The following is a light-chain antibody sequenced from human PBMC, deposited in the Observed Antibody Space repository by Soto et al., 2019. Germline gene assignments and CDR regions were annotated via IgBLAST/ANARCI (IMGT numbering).Light chain of an antibody. CDR1: SSNIGAGYD. CDR3: QSYDISLSGLV. CDR2: GNT. J-gene: IGLJ3*02. V-gene: IGLV1-40*01. Sequence: QSVLTQPPSVSGAPGQRVTISCTGSSSNIGAGYDVHWYQQLPGTAPKLLIYGNTNRPSGVPDRFSASKSGTSASLAVSVLQVEDEADYHCQSYDISLSGLVLGGGSKVTVL.